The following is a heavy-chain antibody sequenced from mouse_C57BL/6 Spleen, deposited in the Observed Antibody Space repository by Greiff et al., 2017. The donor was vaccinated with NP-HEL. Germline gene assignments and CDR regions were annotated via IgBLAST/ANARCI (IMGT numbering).Heavy chain of an antibody. V-gene: IGHV1-64*01. CDR2: IHPNSGST. Sequence: VQLQQSGAELVKPGASVKLSCKASGYTFTSYWMHWVKQRPGQGLEWIGMIHPNSGSTNYNEKFKSKATLTVDKSSSTAYMQLSSLTSEDSAVYDCARSGGNYGGFDYWGQGTTLTVSS. CDR1: GYTFTSYW. CDR3: ARSGGNYGGFDY. J-gene: IGHJ2*01. D-gene: IGHD2-1*01.